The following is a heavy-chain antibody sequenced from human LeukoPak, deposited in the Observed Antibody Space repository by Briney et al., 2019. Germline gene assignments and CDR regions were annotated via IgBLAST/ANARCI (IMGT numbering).Heavy chain of an antibody. V-gene: IGHV1-46*01. D-gene: IGHD5-18*01. CDR3: ARDGSGVQLWPRYYYYYYMDV. Sequence: ASMKVSCKASGYTFTSYYMHWVRQAPGQGLEWMGIINPSGGSTSYAQKFQGRVTMTRDMSTSTVYMELSSLRSEDTAVYYCARDGSGVQLWPRYYYYYYMDVWGKGTTVTVSS. CDR1: GYTFTSYY. CDR2: INPSGGST. J-gene: IGHJ6*03.